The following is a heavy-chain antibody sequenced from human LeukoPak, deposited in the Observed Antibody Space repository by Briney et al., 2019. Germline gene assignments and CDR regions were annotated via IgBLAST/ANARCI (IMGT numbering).Heavy chain of an antibody. CDR1: GGSLSGSY. CDR2: INQSGNS. J-gene: IGHJ4*02. D-gene: IGHD4-11*01. CDR3: ARQKPSTFRQYGRGRPLDS. Sequence: SETLSLTCTVSGGSLSGSYWSWIRQSPEKGLEWIGEINQSGNSNYNPSLKSRVTILVDTSKNQFSLKLSSVTAADTAVYYCARQKPSTFRQYGRGRPLDSWGQGTLVTVSS. V-gene: IGHV4-34*01.